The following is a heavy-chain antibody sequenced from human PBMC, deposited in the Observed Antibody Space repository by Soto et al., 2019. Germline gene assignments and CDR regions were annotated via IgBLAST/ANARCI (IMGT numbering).Heavy chain of an antibody. J-gene: IGHJ6*02. CDR1: GYTFTSYA. V-gene: IGHV1-3*01. D-gene: IGHD3-10*01. CDR2: INAGNGNT. Sequence: GASVKVSCKASGYTFTSYAMHWVRQAPGQRLEWMGWINAGNGNTKYSQKFQGRVTITRDTSASTAYMELSSLRSEDTAVYYCARFGELRLNYYYYGMDVWGQGTTVTVSS. CDR3: ARFGELRLNYYYYGMDV.